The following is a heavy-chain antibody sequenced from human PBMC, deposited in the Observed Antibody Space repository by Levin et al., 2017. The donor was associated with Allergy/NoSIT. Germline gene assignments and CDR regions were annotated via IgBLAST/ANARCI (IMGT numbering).Heavy chain of an antibody. J-gene: IGHJ4*02. CDR3: AKRSPYSTSDLFDY. Sequence: GGSLRLSCAASGFTFSSYGMSWVRQAPGKGLEWVSGISGSGGSTYYADSVKGRFTISRDNSMYTLYLQMNSLRAEDTAVYYCAKRSPYSTSDLFDYWGQGTLVTVSS. V-gene: IGHV3-23*01. CDR1: GFTFSSYG. D-gene: IGHD6-6*01. CDR2: ISGSGGST.